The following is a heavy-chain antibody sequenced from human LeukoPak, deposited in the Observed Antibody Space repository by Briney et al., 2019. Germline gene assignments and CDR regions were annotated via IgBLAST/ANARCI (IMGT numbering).Heavy chain of an antibody. J-gene: IGHJ3*02. CDR2: INHSGST. D-gene: IGHD2-15*01. Sequence: SETLSLTCAVYGGSFSGYYWSWIRQPPGKGLEWIGEINHSGSTNYNPSLKSRVTISVDTSKNQFSLKLSSVTAADTAVYYCARVGYCSGGSCPGAFDICGQGTMVTVSS. CDR3: ARVGYCSGGSCPGAFDI. V-gene: IGHV4-34*01. CDR1: GGSFSGYY.